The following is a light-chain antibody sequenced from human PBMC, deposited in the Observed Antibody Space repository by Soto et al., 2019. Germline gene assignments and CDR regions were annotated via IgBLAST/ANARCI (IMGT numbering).Light chain of an antibody. V-gene: IGKV3-20*01. CDR2: DAS. CDR1: QTVDRNY. CDR3: QQYGSSTWT. J-gene: IGKJ1*01. Sequence: EIVLTQSPGILSLSPGEGATLSCRASQTVDRNYFAWFQQKPGKAPRLLIYDASNRASGIPARFSGSGSGTEFTLTISSLEPEDFAVYYCQQYGSSTWTFGQGTKVDIK.